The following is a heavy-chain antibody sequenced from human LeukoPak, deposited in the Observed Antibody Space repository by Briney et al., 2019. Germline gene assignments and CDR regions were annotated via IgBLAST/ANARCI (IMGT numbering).Heavy chain of an antibody. Sequence: GESLKISCKASGYSFTNYWIGWVRQMPGEGLEWMAIIYPDDSDTRYRPSFQGQVTISADKSINTAYLQWSNLRASDTAIYYCARRLGVIRGVIPYYFDYWGQGTLITVSS. CDR3: ARRLGVIRGVIPYYFDY. D-gene: IGHD3-10*01. V-gene: IGHV5-51*01. CDR2: IYPDDSDT. J-gene: IGHJ4*02. CDR1: GYSFTNYW.